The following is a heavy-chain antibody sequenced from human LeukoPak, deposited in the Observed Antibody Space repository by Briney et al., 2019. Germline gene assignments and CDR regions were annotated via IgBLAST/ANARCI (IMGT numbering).Heavy chain of an antibody. V-gene: IGHV1-69*13. D-gene: IGHD4-23*01. J-gene: IGHJ4*02. CDR1: GGTFSSYA. Sequence: SVKVSCKASGGTFSSYAISWVRQAPGQGLEWMGGIIPILGTANYAQKFQGRVTITADESTSTAYMELSSLRSEDTAVYYCARERPDYGGNSWGYWGQGTLVTVSS. CDR3: ARERPDYGGNSWGY. CDR2: IIPILGTA.